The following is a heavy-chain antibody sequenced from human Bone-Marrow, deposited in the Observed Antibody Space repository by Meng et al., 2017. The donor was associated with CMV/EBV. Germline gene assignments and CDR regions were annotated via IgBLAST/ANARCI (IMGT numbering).Heavy chain of an antibody. V-gene: IGHV3-30*02. J-gene: IGHJ6*02. D-gene: IGHD4-17*01. Sequence: GESLKISCAASGFTFSSYGMHWVRQAPGKGLEWVAFIRYDGSNKYYVDSVKGRFTISRDNSKNTLYLQMNSLRAEDTAVYYCAKDRNDYGDYYYGMDVWGQGTTVTVSS. CDR3: AKDRNDYGDYYYGMDV. CDR1: GFTFSSYG. CDR2: IRYDGSNK.